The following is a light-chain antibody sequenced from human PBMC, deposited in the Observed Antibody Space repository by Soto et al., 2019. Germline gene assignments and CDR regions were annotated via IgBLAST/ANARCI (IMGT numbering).Light chain of an antibody. CDR2: GAS. V-gene: IGKV3-15*01. CDR1: QSVSSN. J-gene: IGKJ1*01. CDR3: QQYNNWPRT. Sequence: EIVMTQSPATLSLSPGERATLSCRASQSVSSNFAWYQQKPGQAPRLLIYGASTRATGIPARFSGSVSGTEFTLTISSLQSEDFAVYYCQQYNNWPRTFGQGTKVEIK.